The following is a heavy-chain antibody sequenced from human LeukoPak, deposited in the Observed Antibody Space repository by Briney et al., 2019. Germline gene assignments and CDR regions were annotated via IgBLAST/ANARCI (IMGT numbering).Heavy chain of an antibody. V-gene: IGHV7-4-1*02. CDR3: ARVGYSSGFDAFDI. CDR1: GYTFTSYA. Sequence: ASVKVSCKASGYTFTSYAMNWVRQAPGQGLEWMGWINTNTGNPTYAQGFTGRFVFSLDTSVGTAYLQISSLKAEDTAVYYCARVGYSSGFDAFDIWGQGTMVTVSS. CDR2: INTNTGNP. J-gene: IGHJ3*02. D-gene: IGHD6-19*01.